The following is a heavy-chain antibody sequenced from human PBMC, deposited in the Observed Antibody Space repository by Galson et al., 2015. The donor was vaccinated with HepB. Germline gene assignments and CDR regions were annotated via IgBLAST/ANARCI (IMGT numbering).Heavy chain of an antibody. CDR2: IYSGGST. D-gene: IGHD4-17*01. J-gene: IGHJ4*02. CDR3: ARAISVTTIFDS. CDR1: GFSVSYNS. V-gene: IGHV3-66*01. Sequence: SLRLSSAASGFSVSYNSMSWVRQAPGKGLEWVSIIYSGGSTYYADSVKGRFTISRDNSKNTLYLQMNSVRAEDTAVYFCARAISVTTIFDSWGQGTLVTVSS.